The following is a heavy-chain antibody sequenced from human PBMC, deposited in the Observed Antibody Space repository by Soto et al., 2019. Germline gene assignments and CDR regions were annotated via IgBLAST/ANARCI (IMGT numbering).Heavy chain of an antibody. CDR3: ARGAEDSSSGCYPDPIYWYFDL. D-gene: IGHD6-19*01. J-gene: IGHJ2*01. Sequence: QVQLVQSGAEVKKPGASVKVSCKASGYTFTSYGISWVRQAPGQGLEWMGWISAYNGNTNYAQKHQGRVTMTTDTSTSTADMELRSLRSDDTAVYYCARGAEDSSSGCYPDPIYWYFDLWGRGTLVTVSS. CDR1: GYTFTSYG. CDR2: ISAYNGNT. V-gene: IGHV1-18*01.